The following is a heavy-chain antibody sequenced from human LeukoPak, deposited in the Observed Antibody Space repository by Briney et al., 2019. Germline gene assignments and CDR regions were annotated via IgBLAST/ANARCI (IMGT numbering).Heavy chain of an antibody. V-gene: IGHV3-7*03. D-gene: IGHD2-2*01. Sequence: GGSLRLSCAASGFTFSSYWMSWVRQAPGKGLEWVANIKQDGSEKYYVDSVKGRFTISRDNAKNSLYLQMNSLRAEDTAVYYCARDEYCSSTSCYWVYWGQGTLVTVSS. J-gene: IGHJ4*02. CDR1: GFTFSSYW. CDR2: IKQDGSEK. CDR3: ARDEYCSSTSCYWVY.